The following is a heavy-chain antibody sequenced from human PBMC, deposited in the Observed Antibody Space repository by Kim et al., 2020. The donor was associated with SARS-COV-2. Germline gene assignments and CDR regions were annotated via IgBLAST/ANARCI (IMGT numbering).Heavy chain of an antibody. CDR2: INPDGSTT. J-gene: IGHJ3*01. Sequence: GGSLRLSCAASGFTLGHYWMHWVRQAPGKGLEWVSRINPDGSTTTYADSVMGRFTISRDNAKNTLSLQMNSLRTEDTAVYYCGSLVKLLADTGRGWGQGT. D-gene: IGHD1-1*01. CDR1: GFTLGHYW. V-gene: IGHV3-74*01. CDR3: GSLVKLLADTGRG.